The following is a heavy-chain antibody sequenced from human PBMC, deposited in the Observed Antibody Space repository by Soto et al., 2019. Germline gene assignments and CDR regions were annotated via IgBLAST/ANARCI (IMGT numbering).Heavy chain of an antibody. D-gene: IGHD3-22*01. CDR2: MNPNSGNT. CDR3: AREKSSGYYDTY. J-gene: IGHJ4*02. V-gene: IGHV1-8*01. CDR1: GYTFTSYD. Sequence: QVQLVQSGAEVKKPGASVKVSCKASGYTFTSYDINWVRQATGQGLEWMGWMNPNSGNTAYAQKFHGRVAMTRKTSITTAYTELSSLTSEDRAVYYCAREKSSGYYDTYWGQATVVTVSS.